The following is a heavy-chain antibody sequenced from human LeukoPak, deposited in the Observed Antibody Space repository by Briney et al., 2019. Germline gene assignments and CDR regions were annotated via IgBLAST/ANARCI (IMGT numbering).Heavy chain of an antibody. CDR2: ISPSGTTI. Sequence: GGSLRLSCAASGFTFSAYEMNWVRQAPGKGLEWISYISPSGTTIYYADSVKGRFTISRDSAENSLYLQMSSLRAEDTAVYYCARDRYTSVWGKGTTVTVSS. D-gene: IGHD2-2*02. J-gene: IGHJ6*04. V-gene: IGHV3-48*03. CDR1: GFTFSAYE. CDR3: ARDRYTSV.